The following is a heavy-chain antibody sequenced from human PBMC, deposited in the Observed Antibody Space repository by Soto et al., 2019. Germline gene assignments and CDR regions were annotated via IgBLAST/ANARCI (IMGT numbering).Heavy chain of an antibody. V-gene: IGHV4-4*02. J-gene: IGHJ6*02. CDR3: ARLNTAQYSSSWSYYYYYGMDV. D-gene: IGHD6-13*01. Sequence: SETLSLTCAVSGGSISSSNWWSWVRQPPGKGLERIGEIYHSGRANYNPSLKSRVTISVDKSKNQFSLKLSSVTAADTAVYYCARLNTAQYSSSWSYYYYYGMDVWGQGTTVTVSS. CDR2: IYHSGRA. CDR1: GGSISSSNW.